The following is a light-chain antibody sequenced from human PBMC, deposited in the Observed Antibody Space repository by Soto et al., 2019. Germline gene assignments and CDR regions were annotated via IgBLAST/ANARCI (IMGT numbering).Light chain of an antibody. J-gene: IGKJ2*01. CDR3: MHNRQLPYT. V-gene: IGKV2D-29*01. CDR2: GVS. Sequence: IAMTQTPLSLSVTPGQPAAISCKSSQSLLLNSDGKTYLHWFLQRPGQPPQPLLFGVSTRLSGVAERFSGSGTETDFTLKISRVEAEDVGVYFCMHNRQLPYTFGQGTKLEIK. CDR1: QSLLLNSDGKTY.